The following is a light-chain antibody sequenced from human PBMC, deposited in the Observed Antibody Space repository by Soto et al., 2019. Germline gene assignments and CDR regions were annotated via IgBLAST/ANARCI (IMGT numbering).Light chain of an antibody. V-gene: IGKV1-12*01. J-gene: IGKJ5*01. CDR3: QQADSFPIT. Sequence: DMQITQSPSSVSASVGDRVTISCRASEDINIRLAWYQQKPVNAPKLLIYAAFILHSGVPSRFSGYGSGTDFTLSISSIQPEDFANYYCQQADSFPITFGQGTRLEIK. CDR2: AAF. CDR1: EDINIR.